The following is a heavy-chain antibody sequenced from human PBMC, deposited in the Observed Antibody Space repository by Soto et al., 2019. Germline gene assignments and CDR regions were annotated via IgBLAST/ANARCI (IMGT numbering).Heavy chain of an antibody. J-gene: IGHJ6*02. CDR3: VRTSYYDSTGYYNMDV. Sequence: PSETLSLTCAISGGSISSNNWWTWVRQSPGKGLEWIGEIHHSETTNYNPSLDRRVTISVDKSKNQFSLKLTSVTAADTADYYCVRTSYYDSTGYYNMDVWGQGTTVTVSS. V-gene: IGHV4-4*02. CDR1: GGSISSNNW. D-gene: IGHD3-22*01. CDR2: IHHSETT.